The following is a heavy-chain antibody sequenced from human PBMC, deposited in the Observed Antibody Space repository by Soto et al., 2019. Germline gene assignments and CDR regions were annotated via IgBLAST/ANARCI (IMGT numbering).Heavy chain of an antibody. CDR1: GFTFSSYA. CDR3: AKGWVRCDHVTKTYYFAY. V-gene: IGHV3-23*01. Sequence: EVQLLESGGGLVQPGGSLRLSCAASGFTFSSYAMSWVRQAPGKGLEWVSAISGSGGSTYYADSVKGRFTISRDNSKNPMYLQMHSLRAEDTAVYYWAKGWVRCDHVTKTYYFAYWGQGTLVTVSS. D-gene: IGHD2-21*02. J-gene: IGHJ4*02. CDR2: ISGSGGST.